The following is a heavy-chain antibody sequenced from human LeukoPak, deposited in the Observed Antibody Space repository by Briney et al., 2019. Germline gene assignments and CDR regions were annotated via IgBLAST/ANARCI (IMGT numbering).Heavy chain of an antibody. CDR2: ITARGSNI. V-gene: IGHV3-11*01. Sequence: PGGSLRLSCAASGFTFGDYYMSWIRQAPGKGLEWVSTITARGSNIYYADSVKGRFTISRDNAKSSLYMQMNSLRAEDTAVYYCASRYCSGGNCYFASWGQGTLVTVSS. J-gene: IGHJ5*02. CDR1: GFTFGDYY. CDR3: ASRYCSGGNCYFAS. D-gene: IGHD2-15*01.